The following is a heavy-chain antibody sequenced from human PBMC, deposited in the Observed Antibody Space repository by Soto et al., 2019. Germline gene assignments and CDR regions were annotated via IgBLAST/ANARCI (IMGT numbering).Heavy chain of an antibody. CDR2: VSAGGAIT. V-gene: IGHV3-23*01. CDR1: RFTFSNYA. CDR3: ARWDRGVSGSAASYYYSGLDV. D-gene: IGHD2-8*02. J-gene: IGHJ6*02. Sequence: EVHLLESGGDLVQSGGSLRLSCAASRFTFSNYAMSWVRQAPGKGLEWVSSVSAGGAITYYADSVKGRLNISRDNSNNALLLQMNTLRADYPALYWCARWDRGVSGSAASYYYSGLDVWGPGTTVTVSS.